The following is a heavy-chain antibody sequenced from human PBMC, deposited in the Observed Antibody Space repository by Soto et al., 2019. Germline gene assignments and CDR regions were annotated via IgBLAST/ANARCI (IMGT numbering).Heavy chain of an antibody. CDR2: IESNAKKR. V-gene: IGHV3-33*05. CDR1: GFTFISYG. J-gene: IGHJ6*02. CDR3: AREGDDYCSGTRCFHYYGLDV. Sequence: QVQLVESGGGVVQLGTPLSLSCTASGFTFISYGIHWVRQAPGKGLEWLALIESNAKKRFYADSVKGRFSISRDNSRNTVYLQVKGLIAEDTAVYYCAREGDDYCSGTRCFHYYGLDVWGQGTTVIVSS. D-gene: IGHD2-15*01.